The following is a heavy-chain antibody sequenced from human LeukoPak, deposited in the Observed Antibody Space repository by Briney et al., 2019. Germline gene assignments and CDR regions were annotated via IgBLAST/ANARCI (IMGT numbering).Heavy chain of an antibody. Sequence: ASVKVSCKASGYTFTSYGISWVRQAPGQGLEWMGWISACNGNTNYAQKLQGRVTMTTDTSTSTAYMELRSLRSDDTAVYYCAREYCSSTSCYNLDYWGQGTLVTVSS. CDR3: AREYCSSTSCYNLDY. CDR2: ISACNGNT. CDR1: GYTFTSYG. V-gene: IGHV1-18*01. J-gene: IGHJ4*02. D-gene: IGHD2-2*02.